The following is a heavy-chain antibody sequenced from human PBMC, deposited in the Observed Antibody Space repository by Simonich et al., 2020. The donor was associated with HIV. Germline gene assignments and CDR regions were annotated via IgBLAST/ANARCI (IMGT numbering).Heavy chain of an antibody. V-gene: IGHV1-2*02. CDR1: GYTLTEVS. CDR3: ATHGPGSYSSALDI. Sequence: VQLVQSGAEVKKPGATVKVSCKVSGYTLTEVSIHWVRQAPGQGLEWMGRVNPNRGGTDYPQKFQGRVTMTRDKSITTAYMELSRLRSDDTAFYYCATHGPGSYSSALDIWGQGTMVTVSS. CDR2: VNPNRGGT. D-gene: IGHD1-26*01. J-gene: IGHJ3*02.